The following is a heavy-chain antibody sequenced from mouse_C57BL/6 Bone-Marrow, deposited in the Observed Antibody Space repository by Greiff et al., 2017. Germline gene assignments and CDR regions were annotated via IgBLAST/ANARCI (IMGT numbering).Heavy chain of an antibody. D-gene: IGHD6-1*01. CDR1: GYTFTRYG. CDR2: IYPRSGNT. CDR3: GRGDRETNPTSV. J-gene: IGHJ3*01. V-gene: IGHV1-81*01. Sequence: QVQLQQSGAELARPGASVKLSCKASGYTFTRYGISWVKQRTGQGLEWIGEIYPRSGNTYYNEKFKGKATLTADKSSRTAYMELRSLTSEDTAVYFCGRGDRETNPTSVWGQGNLVTVSA.